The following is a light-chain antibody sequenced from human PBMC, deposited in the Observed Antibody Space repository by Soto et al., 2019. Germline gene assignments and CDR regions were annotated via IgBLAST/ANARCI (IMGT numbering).Light chain of an antibody. Sequence: EIVMTQSPVTLSLSPGERATLSCRASQSVSSYSLAWYQQKPGQAPRLVMYGTSNRATGIPDRFSGSGSGTDFTLTISRLEPEDFAVDYCQQYDSSPRTFGQVTKVDIK. V-gene: IGKV3-20*01. CDR2: GTS. CDR3: QQYDSSPRT. J-gene: IGKJ1*01. CDR1: QSVSSYS.